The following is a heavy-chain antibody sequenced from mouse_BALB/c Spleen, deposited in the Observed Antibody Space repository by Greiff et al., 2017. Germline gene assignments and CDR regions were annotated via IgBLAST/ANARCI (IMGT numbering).Heavy chain of an antibody. Sequence: EVKLMESGGGLVKPGGSLKLSCAASGFTFSSYAMSWVRQTPEKRLEWVASISSGGSTYYPDSVKGRFTISRDNARNILYLQMSSLRSEDTAMYYCARSYYGKGGNYAMDYWGQGTSVTVSS. J-gene: IGHJ4*01. D-gene: IGHD2-10*01. CDR3: ARSYYGKGGNYAMDY. CDR2: ISSGGST. V-gene: IGHV5-6-5*01. CDR1: GFTFSSYA.